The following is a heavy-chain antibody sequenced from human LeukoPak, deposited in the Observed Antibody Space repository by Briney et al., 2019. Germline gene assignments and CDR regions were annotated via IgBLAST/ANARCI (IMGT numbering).Heavy chain of an antibody. Sequence: GGSLRLSCAASGFTFSSYGMSWVRQAPGKGLEWVSTITNSGGSTYYADSVKGRFTISRDNSKNTLYLQMNSLRAEDTAVYHCAKRPVYNIGWYYFEYWGQGTLVTVSS. CDR2: ITNSGGST. CDR1: GFTFSSYG. CDR3: AKRPVYNIGWYYFEY. D-gene: IGHD6-19*01. J-gene: IGHJ4*02. V-gene: IGHV3-23*01.